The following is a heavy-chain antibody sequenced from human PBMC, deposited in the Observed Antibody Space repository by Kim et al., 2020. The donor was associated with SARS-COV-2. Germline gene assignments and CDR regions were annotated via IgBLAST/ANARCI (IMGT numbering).Heavy chain of an antibody. CDR3: ARDRGTYSDY. Sequence: ATKYAQKFQGRVTMTRDTSISTAYMELSSLRSDDTAVYYCARDRGTYSDYWGQGTVVTVSS. D-gene: IGHD2-21*01. J-gene: IGHJ4*02. V-gene: IGHV1-2*02. CDR2: AT.